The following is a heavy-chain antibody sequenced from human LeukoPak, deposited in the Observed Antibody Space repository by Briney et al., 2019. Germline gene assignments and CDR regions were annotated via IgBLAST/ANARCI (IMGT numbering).Heavy chain of an antibody. V-gene: IGHV3-23*01. CDR2: ISGSGGST. D-gene: IGHD6-19*01. J-gene: IGHJ4*02. CDR3: AKVGTGYSSGWYNY. Sequence: GGSLRLSCAASGFTFSSYAMSWVRQAPGKGLEWVSAISGSGGSTYYADSVKGRFTISRDNSKNTLYLQMNNLSAEDTAVYYCAKVGTGYSSGWYNYWGQGTLVTVSS. CDR1: GFTFSSYA.